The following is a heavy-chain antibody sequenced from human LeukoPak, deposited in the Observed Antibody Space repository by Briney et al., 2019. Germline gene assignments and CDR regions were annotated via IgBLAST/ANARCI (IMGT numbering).Heavy chain of an antibody. CDR3: ARRADYGDYHDY. J-gene: IGHJ4*02. D-gene: IGHD4-17*01. CDR2: ISSSSSYI. Sequence: GGSLRLSCAASGFTSDDYAMHWVRQAPGKGLEWVSSISSSSSYIYYADSVKGRFTISRDNAKNSLYLQMNSLRAEDTAVYYCARRADYGDYHDYWGQGTLVTVSS. CDR1: GFTSDDYA. V-gene: IGHV3-21*01.